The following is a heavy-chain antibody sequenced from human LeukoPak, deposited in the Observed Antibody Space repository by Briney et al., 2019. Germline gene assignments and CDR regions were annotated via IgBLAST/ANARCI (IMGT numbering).Heavy chain of an antibody. Sequence: GASVKVSCKASGGTFISYAISWVRQAPGQGLEWVSAISDTGNTYHADSVKGRFTISSDSSKNTLFLQMNRLRPEDAAVYYCAKAPVTTCRGAFCYPFDYWGRGTLVTVSS. CDR1: GGTFISYA. J-gene: IGHJ4*02. V-gene: IGHV3-23*01. CDR3: AKAPVTTCRGAFCYPFDY. CDR2: ISDTGNT. D-gene: IGHD2-15*01.